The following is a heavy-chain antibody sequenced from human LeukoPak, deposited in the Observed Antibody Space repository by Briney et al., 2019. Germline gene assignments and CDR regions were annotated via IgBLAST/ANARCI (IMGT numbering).Heavy chain of an antibody. CDR3: ARSRNWKFDY. CDR1: GFTFSSYS. J-gene: IGHJ4*02. D-gene: IGHD1-1*01. Sequence: GGSLRLSCAASGFTFSSYSMNWVRQAPGKGLEWVSYISSSSSTIYYADSVKGRFTISRDNAKNSLYLQMNSLRAEDTAVYYCARSRNWKFDYWGQGTLVTVSS. V-gene: IGHV3-48*01. CDR2: ISSSSSTI.